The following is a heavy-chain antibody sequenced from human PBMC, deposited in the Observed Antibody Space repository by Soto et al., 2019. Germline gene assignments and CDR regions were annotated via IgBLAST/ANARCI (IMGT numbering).Heavy chain of an antibody. V-gene: IGHV3-23*01. J-gene: IGHJ4*02. D-gene: IGHD3-10*01. CDR3: ANDSKGFGESSTDFDY. Sequence: EVQLLESGGGLVQPGGSLRLSCAASGFTFSSYAMSWVRQAPGKGLEWVSAISGSGGSKYYADSVKGRFTISRDNSKNPLYLQKNSEGAEDTALYYCANDSKGFGESSTDFDYWGPGTLVNVSS. CDR1: GFTFSSYA. CDR2: ISGSGGSK.